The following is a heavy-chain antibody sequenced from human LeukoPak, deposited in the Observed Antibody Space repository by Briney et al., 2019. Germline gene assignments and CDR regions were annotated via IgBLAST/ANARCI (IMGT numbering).Heavy chain of an antibody. Sequence: SGTLSLTCAVYGGSFSGYYWSWIRQPPGKGLEWIGEINHSGSTNYNPSLKSRVTISVDTSKNQFSLKLSSVTAADTAVYYCARYSSSWYRYNWFDPWGQGTLVTVSS. CDR3: ARYSSSWYRYNWFDP. V-gene: IGHV4-34*01. CDR1: GGSFSGYY. J-gene: IGHJ5*02. D-gene: IGHD6-13*01. CDR2: INHSGST.